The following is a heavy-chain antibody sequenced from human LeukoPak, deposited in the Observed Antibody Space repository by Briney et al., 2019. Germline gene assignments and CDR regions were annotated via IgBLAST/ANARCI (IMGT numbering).Heavy chain of an antibody. CDR3: ARGWRYYDSVIFDY. CDR1: GGSISSYY. Sequence: SETLSLTCTVSGGSISSYYWSWIRQPPGKGLEWIGYIYYSGSTNYNPSLKSRVTISVDTSKNQFSLKLSSVTAADTAVYYCARGWRYYDSVIFDYWGQGTLVTVPS. CDR2: IYYSGST. D-gene: IGHD3-22*01. V-gene: IGHV4-59*01. J-gene: IGHJ4*02.